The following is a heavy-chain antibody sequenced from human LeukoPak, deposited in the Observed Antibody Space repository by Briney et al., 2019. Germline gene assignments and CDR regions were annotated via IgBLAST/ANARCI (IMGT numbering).Heavy chain of an antibody. CDR1: GFTFSSNY. Sequence: GGSLRLSCAASGFTFSSNYMTWVRQAPGKGLEWVSGIYSGGSTYYADSVKGRFTISRDNSKNTLYLQVNGLRGDDTAVYYCARSAVTGPGWIDPWGQGTLVTVSS. V-gene: IGHV3-53*01. CDR3: ARSAVTGPGWIDP. D-gene: IGHD6-19*01. CDR2: IYSGGST. J-gene: IGHJ5*02.